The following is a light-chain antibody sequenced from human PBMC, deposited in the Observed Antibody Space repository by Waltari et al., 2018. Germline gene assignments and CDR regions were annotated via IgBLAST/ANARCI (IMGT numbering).Light chain of an antibody. CDR2: GAS. CDR1: QSVSSSY. J-gene: IGKJ1*01. V-gene: IGKV3-20*01. Sequence: EIVLTPSPGTLSLSPGERANLSCRASQSVSSSYLAWYQQKPCQAPRLLIYGASSRATGSPDRFSGSGSGTDFTLTISRLEPEDCAVYYCQQYGSSPWTFGQGTKVEIK. CDR3: QQYGSSPWT.